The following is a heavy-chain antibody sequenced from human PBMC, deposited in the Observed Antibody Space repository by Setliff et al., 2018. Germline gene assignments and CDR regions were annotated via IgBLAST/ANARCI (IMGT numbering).Heavy chain of an antibody. CDR2: IRSKAYGGTT. CDR3: TTGATI. J-gene: IGHJ3*02. V-gene: IGHV3-49*04. CDR1: GFTFSSYA. Sequence: GGSLRLSCAASGFTFSSYAMSWVRQAPGKGLEWVGFIRSKAYGGTTEYAASVKGRFTISRDDSKSIAYLQMNSLKTEDTAVYYCTTGATIWGQGTMVTVSS.